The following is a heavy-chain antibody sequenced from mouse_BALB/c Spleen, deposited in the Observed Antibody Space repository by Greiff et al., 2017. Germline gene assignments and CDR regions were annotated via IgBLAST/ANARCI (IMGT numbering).Heavy chain of an antibody. Sequence: EVKVEESGPGLVKPSQSLSLTCTVTGYSITSDYAWNWIRQFPGNKLEWMGYISYSGSTSYNPSLKSRISITRDTSKNQFFLQLNSVTTEDTATYYCARSLYYYGSSPWFAYWGQGTLVTVSA. CDR2: ISYSGST. D-gene: IGHD1-1*01. V-gene: IGHV3-2*02. J-gene: IGHJ3*01. CDR3: ARSLYYYGSSPWFAY. CDR1: GYSITSDYA.